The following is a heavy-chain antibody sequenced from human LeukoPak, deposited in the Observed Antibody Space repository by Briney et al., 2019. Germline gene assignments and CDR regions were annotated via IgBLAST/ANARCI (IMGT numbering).Heavy chain of an antibody. CDR3: ARVAFYGSGSYPPP. CDR2: IYSGGST. Sequence: PGGSLRLSCAASGFTVSSNYMSWVRQAPGKGLEWVSVIYSGGSTYYADSVKGRFTISRDNSKNTLYLQMNSLRAEDTAVYYCARVAFYGSGSYPPPWGQGTLVTVSS. J-gene: IGHJ5*02. CDR1: GFTVSSNY. V-gene: IGHV3-66*01. D-gene: IGHD3-10*01.